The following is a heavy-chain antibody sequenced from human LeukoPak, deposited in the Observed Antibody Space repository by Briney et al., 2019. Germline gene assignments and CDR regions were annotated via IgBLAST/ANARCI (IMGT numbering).Heavy chain of an antibody. CDR1: GGTFSSYA. D-gene: IGHD1-26*01. Sequence: SVKVSCKASGGTFSSYAISWVRQAPGQGLEWMGGIIPIFGTANYAQKFQGRVTITTDESTSTAYMELSSLRSEDTAVYYCAAESGSYAYYYYVDVWGKGTTVTVSS. CDR2: IIPIFGTA. CDR3: AAESGSYAYYYYVDV. V-gene: IGHV1-69*05. J-gene: IGHJ6*03.